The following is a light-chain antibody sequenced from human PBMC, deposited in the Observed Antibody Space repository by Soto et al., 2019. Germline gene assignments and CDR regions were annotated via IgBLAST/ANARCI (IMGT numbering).Light chain of an antibody. CDR1: QSISSY. V-gene: IGKV1-39*01. J-gene: IGKJ5*01. CDR2: AAS. CDR3: QQHNSFSIT. Sequence: DIQMTQSPSSLSASVGDIVTITCRASQSISSYLNWYQQKPGKAPKLLIYAASSLQSGVPSRFSGSGSGTDSTLTISSLQPEDFATYYCQQHNSFSITFGPGTRL.